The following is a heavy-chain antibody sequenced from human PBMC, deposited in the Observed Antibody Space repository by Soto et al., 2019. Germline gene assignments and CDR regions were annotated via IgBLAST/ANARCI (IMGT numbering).Heavy chain of an antibody. D-gene: IGHD6-6*01. Sequence: PVGSLRLSCAASGFTLSSYGMHWVRQAPGKGLEWVAVISYDGSNKYYADSVKGRFTISRDNSKNTLYLQMNSLRAEDTAVYYCAKDSGIAARKPLNWFDPWGQGT. CDR3: AKDSGIAARKPLNWFDP. CDR2: ISYDGSNK. CDR1: GFTLSSYG. J-gene: IGHJ5*02. V-gene: IGHV3-30*18.